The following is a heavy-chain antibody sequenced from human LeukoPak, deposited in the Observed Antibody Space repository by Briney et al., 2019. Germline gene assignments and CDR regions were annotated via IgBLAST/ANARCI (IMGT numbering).Heavy chain of an antibody. CDR3: VRRSKAVAGLAFYI. CDR2: IYYTGNT. D-gene: IGHD6-19*01. CDR1: GGSISSYY. V-gene: IGHV4-59*08. J-gene: IGHJ3*02. Sequence: SETLSLTCTVSGGSISSYYWTWIRQPPGKGLEWIGYIYYTGNTNYNPSLKSRVTISVHTSKNHFSLKLSSVTAADTAVYYCVRRSKAVAGLAFYIWGRGTMLSVSS.